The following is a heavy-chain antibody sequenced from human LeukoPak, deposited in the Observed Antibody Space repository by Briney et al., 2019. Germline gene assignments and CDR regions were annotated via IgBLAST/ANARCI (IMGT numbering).Heavy chain of an antibody. CDR3: ASRASSGWFDDHWYFDL. J-gene: IGHJ2*01. D-gene: IGHD6-19*01. Sequence: PSETLSLTCTVSGGSISSSSYYWGWIRQPPGKGLEWIGSIHYSGSTYYNPSLKSRVTISVDTSKNQLSLKLSSVTAADTAVYYCASRASSGWFDDHWYFDLWGRGTLVTVSS. CDR2: IHYSGST. CDR1: GGSISSSSYY. V-gene: IGHV4-39*07.